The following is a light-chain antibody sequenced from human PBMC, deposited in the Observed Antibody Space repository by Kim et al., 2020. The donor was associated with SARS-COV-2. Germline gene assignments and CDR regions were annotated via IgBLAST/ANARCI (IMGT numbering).Light chain of an antibody. J-gene: IGKJ4*01. CDR3: QQRSNWPPALT. CDR1: QSVSTY. CDR2: DAS. Sequence: PGERATLDCRASQSVSTYLAWYQQKPGQAPRLLIYDASNRATGIPDRFSGSGSGTDFTITISSLESEDFAVYYCQQRSNWPPALTFGGGTKVDIK. V-gene: IGKV3-11*01.